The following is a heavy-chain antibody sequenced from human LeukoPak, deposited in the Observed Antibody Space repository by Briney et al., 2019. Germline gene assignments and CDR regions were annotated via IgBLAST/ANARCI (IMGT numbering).Heavy chain of an antibody. CDR1: GYTLTELS. D-gene: IGHD3-9*01. CDR2: FDPEDGET. CDR3: ATGLVALLRWAFDI. J-gene: IGHJ3*02. Sequence: ASVKVSCKVSGYTLTELSMHWVRQAPGKGGEWVGGFDPEDGETIYAQKFQGRVTMTEDTSTDTAYMELSSLRSEDTAVYYCATGLVALLRWAFDIWGQGTMVAVSS. V-gene: IGHV1-24*01.